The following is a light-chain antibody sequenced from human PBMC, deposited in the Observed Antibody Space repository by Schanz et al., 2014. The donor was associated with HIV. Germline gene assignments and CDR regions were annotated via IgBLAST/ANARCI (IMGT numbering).Light chain of an antibody. J-gene: IGKJ1*01. CDR3: QQYSTSSRT. Sequence: DVQMTQSPSTLSASVGDRVTITCRATQSISPWLAWYQQKPGRAPKLLIYQASTLETGVPSRFSGSGSGTSFTLTITSLQPDDFAIYYCQQYSTSSRTFGQGTKVEVQ. CDR1: QSISPW. V-gene: IGKV1-5*03. CDR2: QAS.